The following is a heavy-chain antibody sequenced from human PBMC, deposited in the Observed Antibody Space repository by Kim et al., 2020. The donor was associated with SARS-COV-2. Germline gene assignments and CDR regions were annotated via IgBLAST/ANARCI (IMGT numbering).Heavy chain of an antibody. CDR3: VRDSLWFGPESPSGMDV. CDR2: IGWNGGST. CDR1: GFPFDDYG. V-gene: IGHV3-20*04. Sequence: GGSLRLSCTASGFPFDDYGMSWVRQAPGKGLEWVSGIGWNGGSTGYADSVKGRFIISRDNAKNSLYLQMNSLRAEDTALYYCVRDSLWFGPESPSGMDVWGQGTTVTVSS. D-gene: IGHD3-10*01. J-gene: IGHJ6*02.